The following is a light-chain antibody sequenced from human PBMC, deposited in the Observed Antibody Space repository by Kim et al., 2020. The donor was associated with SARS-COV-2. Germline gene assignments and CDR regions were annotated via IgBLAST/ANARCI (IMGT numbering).Light chain of an antibody. J-gene: IGLJ2*01. V-gene: IGLV2-14*03. CDR2: DVS. CDR3: SSYTSSSTV. Sequence: PGQSITISCTGTSSVVVSYDFVSWFQQHPGKAPKLMIYDVSDRPSGVSNRFSGSKSGNTASLTISGLQAEDEADYYCSSYTSSSTVFGGGTQLTVL. CDR1: SSVVVSYDF.